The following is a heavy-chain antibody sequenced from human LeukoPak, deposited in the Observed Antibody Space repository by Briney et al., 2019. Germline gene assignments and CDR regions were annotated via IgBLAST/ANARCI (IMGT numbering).Heavy chain of an antibody. V-gene: IGHV4-39*01. CDR1: GGSISSSSYY. J-gene: IGHJ4*02. Sequence: SETLSLTCTVSGGSISSSSYYWGWIRQPPGKGLGWIGSMYYSGSTYYNPSLKSRVTISVDTSKNQFSLKLSSVTAVDTAVYYCGNSPTCSSTSCLPDYWGQGTLVTVSS. CDR3: GNSPTCSSTSCLPDY. D-gene: IGHD2-2*01. CDR2: MYYSGST.